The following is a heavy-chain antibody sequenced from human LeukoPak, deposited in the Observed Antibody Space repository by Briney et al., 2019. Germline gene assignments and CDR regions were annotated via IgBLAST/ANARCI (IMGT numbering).Heavy chain of an antibody. V-gene: IGHV1-69*13. CDR1: GGTFISYA. D-gene: IGHD1-26*01. Sequence: ASVKVSCKASGGTFISYAISWVRQAPGQGLEWMGGIIPIFGTANYAQKFQGRVTITADESTSTAYMELSSLRSEDTAVYYCARAAQPNGIVGATTVDYWGQGTLVTVSS. CDR2: IIPIFGTA. CDR3: ARAAQPNGIVGATTVDY. J-gene: IGHJ4*02.